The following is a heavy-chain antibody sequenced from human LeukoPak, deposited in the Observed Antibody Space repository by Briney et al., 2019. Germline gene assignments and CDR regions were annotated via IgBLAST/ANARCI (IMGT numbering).Heavy chain of an antibody. Sequence: GGSLRLSCAASGFTVSSNYMSWVRQAPGKGLEWVSVIYSGGSTYYADSVKGRFTISRDSSKNTLYLQMNSLRAEDTAVYYCARSYGTIVFDYWGQGILVTVSS. CDR3: ARSYGTIVFDY. CDR1: GFTVSSNY. D-gene: IGHD1-14*01. V-gene: IGHV3-53*01. CDR2: IYSGGST. J-gene: IGHJ4*02.